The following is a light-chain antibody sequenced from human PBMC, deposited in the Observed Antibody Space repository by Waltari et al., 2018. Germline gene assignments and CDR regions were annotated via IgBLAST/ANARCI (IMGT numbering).Light chain of an antibody. CDR3: SSYTSATIYV. V-gene: IGLV2-14*03. Sequence: QSALTQPASVSGSPGQSITISCTGTSSDVGGYNFVSWYQQHPGKAPKLIIYDVTNRPSGFSNRFSGSKAGNTASLTISGLQTEDEADYYCSSYTSATIYVFGIGTKVVVL. CDR1: SSDVGGYNF. CDR2: DVT. J-gene: IGLJ1*01.